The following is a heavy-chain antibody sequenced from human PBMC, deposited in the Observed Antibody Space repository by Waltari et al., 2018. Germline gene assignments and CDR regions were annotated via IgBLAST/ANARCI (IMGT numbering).Heavy chain of an antibody. V-gene: IGHV4-4*02. D-gene: IGHD5-18*01. CDR2: IYHSGST. Sequence: QVQLQESGPGLVKPSGTLSLTCAVSGGSINSSNWWSWVRQPPGKGLEWIGEIYHSGSTTYNPSLKSRVTISVDKSKNQFSLKMNSVTAADTAVYYCARTRGYSYGLYYYYYYGMDVWGHGTTVTVSS. CDR3: ARTRGYSYGLYYYYYYGMDV. J-gene: IGHJ6*02. CDR1: GGSINSSNW.